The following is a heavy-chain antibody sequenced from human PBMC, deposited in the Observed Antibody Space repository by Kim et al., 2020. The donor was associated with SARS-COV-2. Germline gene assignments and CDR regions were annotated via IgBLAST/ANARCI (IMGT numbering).Heavy chain of an antibody. V-gene: IGHV3-30*04. J-gene: IGHJ5*02. CDR2: ITYDGSNK. CDR1: GFTFSSYA. D-gene: IGHD2-15*01. Sequence: GGSLRLSCAASGFTFSSYAMNWVRQAPGKGLEWVAVITYDGSNKYYADSVKGRFTISRDNSKNTLYLQMNSLRAEDTAVYYCARDGGGRFDSWCQWTQGT. CDR3: ARDGGGRFDS.